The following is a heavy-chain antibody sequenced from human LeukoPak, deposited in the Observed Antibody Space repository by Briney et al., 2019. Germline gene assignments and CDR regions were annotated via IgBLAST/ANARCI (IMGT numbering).Heavy chain of an antibody. D-gene: IGHD6-13*01. CDR2: IYYSGST. J-gene: IGHJ4*02. CDR1: GGSISSYY. V-gene: IGHV4-59*01. Sequence: PSETLSLTCTVSGGSISSYYWSWSRQPPGKGLEWIGYIYYSGSTNYNPSLKSRVTISVDTSKNQFSLKLSSVTAAGTAVYYCARGAAADLDYWGQGTLVTVSS. CDR3: ARGAAADLDY.